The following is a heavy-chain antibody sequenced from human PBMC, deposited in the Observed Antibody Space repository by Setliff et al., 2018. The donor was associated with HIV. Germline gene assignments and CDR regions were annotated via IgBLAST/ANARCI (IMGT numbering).Heavy chain of an antibody. V-gene: IGHV4-34*01. J-gene: IGHJ6*03. D-gene: IGHD1-26*01. CDR3: ARGARLLAAYSDRWDYFYMAV. CDR2: LNHSGST. Sequence: SETLSLTCAVFGGSFTDYYWIWIRQPPGKGLDWIGELNHSGSTHYNPSRKSRFIISVDTSKNRFSLKVNSMTAADTAVSYCARGARLLAAYSDRWDYFYMAVLGKGTMVTVSS. CDR1: GGSFTDYY.